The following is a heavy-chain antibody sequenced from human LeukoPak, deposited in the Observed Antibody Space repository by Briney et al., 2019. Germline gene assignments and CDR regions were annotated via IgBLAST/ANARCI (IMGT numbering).Heavy chain of an antibody. CDR2: IYYSGST. J-gene: IGHJ4*02. V-gene: IGHV4-59*06. CDR3: ARDNDFWSGYYSFDF. D-gene: IGHD3-3*01. CDR1: GGSISSYY. Sequence: SETLSLTCTVSGGSISSYYWSWIRQHPGKGLEWIGYIYYSGSTSYNPSLQSRVTISIDTSKNQFSLKLSPVTAADTAVYYCARDNDFWSGYYSFDFWGRGTLVTVSS.